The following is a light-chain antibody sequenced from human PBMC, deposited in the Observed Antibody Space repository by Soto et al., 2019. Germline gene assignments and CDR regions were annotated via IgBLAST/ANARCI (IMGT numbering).Light chain of an antibody. V-gene: IGKV3-15*01. CDR3: QQYNNWPWT. CDR2: GAS. CDR1: QSVSSN. J-gene: IGKJ1*01. Sequence: EIVLTQSPGTLSLSPGERATLSCRASQSVSSNLAWYQQKPGQAPRLLIFGASTRATGIPARFSGSGAGTDFTLTISSLQAEDFALYYCQQYNNWPWTFGQGTKVDIK.